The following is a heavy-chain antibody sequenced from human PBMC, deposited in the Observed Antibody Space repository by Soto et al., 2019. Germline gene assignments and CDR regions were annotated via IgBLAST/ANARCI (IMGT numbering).Heavy chain of an antibody. J-gene: IGHJ4*02. V-gene: IGHV5-51*01. CDR2: IYPGDSDI. CDR1: GYSFTTYW. D-gene: IGHD3-22*01. CDR3: ARQAYHYDTNSFGY. Sequence: GESLKISCKGSGYSFTTYWIGWVRQMPGRGLEWMGVIYPGDSDIRFSPSFQGQVTISADMSLSTAYLQWSSLRVSDTAMYYCARQAYHYDTNSFGYWGQGTLVTVSS.